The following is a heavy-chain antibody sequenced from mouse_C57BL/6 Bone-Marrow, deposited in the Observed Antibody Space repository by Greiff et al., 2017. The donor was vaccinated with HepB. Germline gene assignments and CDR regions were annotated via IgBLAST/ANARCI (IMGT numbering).Heavy chain of an antibody. J-gene: IGHJ2*01. CDR3: AREGDYYGSSYFDY. D-gene: IGHD1-1*01. V-gene: IGHV1-55*01. Sequence: QVQLQQPGAELVKPGASVKMSCKASGYTFTSYWITWVKQRPGQGLEWIGVIYPGSGSTNYNEKFKSKATLTVDTSSSTAYMQLSSLTSEDSAVYYCAREGDYYGSSYFDYWGQGTTLTVSS. CDR1: GYTFTSYW. CDR2: IYPGSGST.